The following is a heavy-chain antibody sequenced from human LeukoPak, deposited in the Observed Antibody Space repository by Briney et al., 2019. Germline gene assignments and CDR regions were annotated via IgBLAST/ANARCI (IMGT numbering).Heavy chain of an antibody. CDR1: GYSFTSFW. D-gene: IGHD6-6*01. CDR3: ARRHDNSSSYKWFVR. J-gene: IGHJ5*02. CDR2: IDPSDSYT. Sequence: GESLKISCNGSGYSFTSFWISRVRQMPGKGLEWMGRIDPSDSYTNYSPSFQGHVTISADKSISTAYLQWSSLKASDTAMYYCARRHDNSSSYKWFVRGGQGTLVTVSS. V-gene: IGHV5-10-1*01.